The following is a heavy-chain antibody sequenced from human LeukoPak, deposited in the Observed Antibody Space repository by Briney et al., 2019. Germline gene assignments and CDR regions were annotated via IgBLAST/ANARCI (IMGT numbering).Heavy chain of an antibody. J-gene: IGHJ1*01. CDR3: ARTDIVVVVAATPGYFQH. V-gene: IGHV1-18*01. CDR2: ISTYNGKT. CDR1: GYTFTSYG. Sequence: GASATVSCTASGYTFTSYGITWVRQAPGQGLEWMGWISTYNGKTNYAQKLQGRVTMTTDTSTSTAYMELRSLRSDDTAVYYCARTDIVVVVAATPGYFQHWGQGTLATVSS. D-gene: IGHD2-15*01.